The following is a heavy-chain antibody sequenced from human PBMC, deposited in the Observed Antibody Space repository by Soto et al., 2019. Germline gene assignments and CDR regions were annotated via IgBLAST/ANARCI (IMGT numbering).Heavy chain of an antibody. CDR3: ARGRWELRVGSDS. V-gene: IGHV4-59*08. CDR1: GGSISGYY. CDR2: IYYSGST. J-gene: IGHJ4*02. D-gene: IGHD1-26*01. Sequence: QVQLQESGPGLAKPSETLSLTCTVSGGSISGYYWSWIRQPPGKGLEWIGYIYYSGSTNYNPSLKSRVTISVDTPKNQFSLKLSSVTAADTAVYYCARGRWELRVGSDSWGQGTLVTVSS.